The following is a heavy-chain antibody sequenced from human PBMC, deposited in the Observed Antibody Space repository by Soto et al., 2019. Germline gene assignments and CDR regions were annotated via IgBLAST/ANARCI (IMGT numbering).Heavy chain of an antibody. J-gene: IGHJ4*02. CDR1: GFTFSSYA. CDR2: ISGSGGST. V-gene: IGHV3-23*01. Sequence: GGSLRLSCAASGFTFSSYAMSWVRQAPGKGLEWVSAISGSGGSTYYADSVKGRFTISRDNSKNTLYLQMNSLRAEDTAVYYCATDGWRAVVVTAIIDYWGQGTLVTVSS. D-gene: IGHD2-21*02. CDR3: ATDGWRAVVVTAIIDY.